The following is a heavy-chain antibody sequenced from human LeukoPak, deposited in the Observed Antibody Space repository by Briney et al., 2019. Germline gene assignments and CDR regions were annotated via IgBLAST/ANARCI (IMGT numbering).Heavy chain of an antibody. V-gene: IGHV3-23*01. CDR3: AKDSTHCSGGSCYLPDTFDI. J-gene: IGHJ3*02. Sequence: PGGSLRLSCAASGFTFSRYGMSWVRQAPGKGLEWVSVISGSGGSTYYADSVKGRFTISRDNSKNTLYLQINSLRAEDTAVYYCAKDSTHCSGGSCYLPDTFDIWGLGTMVTVSS. CDR1: GFTFSRYG. D-gene: IGHD2-15*01. CDR2: ISGSGGST.